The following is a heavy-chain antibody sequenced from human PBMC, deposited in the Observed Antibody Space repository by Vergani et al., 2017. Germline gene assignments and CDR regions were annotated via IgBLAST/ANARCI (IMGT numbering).Heavy chain of an antibody. J-gene: IGHJ6*03. D-gene: IGHD4-11*01. CDR1: GGSFTSYH. CDR2: IDHTGRP. CDR3: ARVNTETNGHLYYYYYMDV. V-gene: IGHV4-34*01. Sequence: QVQLQQWGGGLLKPSETLSLTCVVNGGSFTSYHWTWIRQSPGEGLEWVGDIDHTGRPDYNPYLKSRLTMSVDKSRNQFSLTLNSVPATDTAIYFCARVNTETNGHLYYYYYMDVWGQGTAVTVS.